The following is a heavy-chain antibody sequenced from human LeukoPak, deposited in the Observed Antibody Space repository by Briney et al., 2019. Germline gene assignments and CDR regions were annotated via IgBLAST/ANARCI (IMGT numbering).Heavy chain of an antibody. V-gene: IGHV5-51*01. CDR2: IYPGDSDT. CDR1: GYSFTSYW. CDR3: ARRTASGLFDN. J-gene: IGHJ4*02. D-gene: IGHD2-21*02. Sequence: GESLKISCWGSGYSFTSYWIGGVRQMPGKGLEWMGIIYPGDSDTRYSPSFQGQVTISADKSISTVYLQWSSLKASDTAMYYCARRTASGLFDNWGQGALVTVSS.